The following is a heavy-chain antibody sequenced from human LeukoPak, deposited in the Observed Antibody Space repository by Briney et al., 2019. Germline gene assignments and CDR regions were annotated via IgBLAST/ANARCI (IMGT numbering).Heavy chain of an antibody. CDR1: GYTFTSYG. D-gene: IGHD4-17*01. CDR2: ISAYNGNT. Sequence: ASVKVSCKASGYTFTSYGISWVRQAPGQGLEWMGWISAYNGNTNYAQKLQGRVTMTTDTSTSTAYMELRSLRSDDTAVYHCARSPVTTSFWVAVQHWGQGTLVTVSS. J-gene: IGHJ1*01. V-gene: IGHV1-18*01. CDR3: ARSPVTTSFWVAVQH.